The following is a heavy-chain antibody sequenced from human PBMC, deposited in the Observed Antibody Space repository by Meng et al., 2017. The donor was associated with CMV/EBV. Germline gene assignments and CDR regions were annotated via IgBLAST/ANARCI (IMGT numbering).Heavy chain of an antibody. J-gene: IGHJ4*02. CDR2: INHSGST. V-gene: IGHV4-34*01. Sequence: GSLRLSCAVYGGSFSGYYWSWICQPPGKGLEWIGEINHSGSTNYNPSLKSRVTISIDTSKNQFSLNLNSVTAADTAVYYCARGVDYGGNSDYWGQGTLVTVSS. CDR3: ARGVDYGGNSDY. CDR1: GGSFSGYY. D-gene: IGHD4-23*01.